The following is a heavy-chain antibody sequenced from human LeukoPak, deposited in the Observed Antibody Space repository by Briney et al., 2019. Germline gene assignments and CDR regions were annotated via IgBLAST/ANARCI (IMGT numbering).Heavy chain of an antibody. Sequence: GGSLRLSCAASGFTFSSYWMSWVRQAPGKGLEWVANIKQDGTEKNYVDSVKGRFTISRDNAKNSLYLQMNSLRGEDTAVYYCARDRTGPMYYDFWSGYQPLKDAFDIWGQGTMVTVSS. CDR2: IKQDGTEK. D-gene: IGHD3-3*01. CDR1: GFTFSSYW. V-gene: IGHV3-7*01. J-gene: IGHJ3*02. CDR3: ARDRTGPMYYDFWSGYQPLKDAFDI.